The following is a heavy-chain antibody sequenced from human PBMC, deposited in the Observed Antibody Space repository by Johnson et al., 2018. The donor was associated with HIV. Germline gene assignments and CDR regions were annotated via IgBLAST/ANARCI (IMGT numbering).Heavy chain of an antibody. Sequence: MLLVESGGGVVQPGRSLRLSCAASGFTFSSSALHWVRQAPGKGLEWVANIKQDGSEKYYVDSVKGRFTISRDNSKNTLYLQMNNLRSEDTAVYYCAREGGSWYGDAFDIWGQGTMVTVSS. CDR3: AREGGSWYGDAFDI. V-gene: IGHV3-7*01. D-gene: IGHD6-13*01. CDR2: IKQDGSEK. J-gene: IGHJ3*02. CDR1: GFTFSSSA.